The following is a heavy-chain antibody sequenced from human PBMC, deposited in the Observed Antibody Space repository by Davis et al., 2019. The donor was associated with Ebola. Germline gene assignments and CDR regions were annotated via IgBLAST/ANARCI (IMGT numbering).Heavy chain of an antibody. V-gene: IGHV6-1*01. CDR2: TYYTSKWYN. D-gene: IGHD5-12*01. Sequence: PSETLSLTCAISGDSVSSGGWNWIRQSPSRGLEWLGRTYYTSKWYNDYAESVKSRITISPDTSKNQFSLHLNSVTPEDTAVYYCTRGWLRSKFDYWGRGTLVTVSS. CDR1: GDSVSSGG. J-gene: IGHJ4*02. CDR3: TRGWLRSKFDY.